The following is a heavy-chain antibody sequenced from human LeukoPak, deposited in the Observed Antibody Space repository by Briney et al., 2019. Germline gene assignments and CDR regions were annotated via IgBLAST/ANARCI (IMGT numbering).Heavy chain of an antibody. CDR3: ARDGLGGGWLQNHGMDV. D-gene: IGHD5-24*01. CDR1: GGSISSGSYH. CDR2: IYTSGST. Sequence: SQTLSLTCTVSGGSISSGSYHWSWIRQPAGKGLEWIGRIYTSGSTNYNPSLKSRVTMSVDTSKNQFSLKLSSVTAADTAVYYCARDGLGGGWLQNHGMDVWGQGTTVTVSS. J-gene: IGHJ6*02. V-gene: IGHV4-61*02.